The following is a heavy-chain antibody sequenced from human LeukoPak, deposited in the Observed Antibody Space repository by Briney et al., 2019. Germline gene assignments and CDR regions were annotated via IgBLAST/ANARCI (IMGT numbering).Heavy chain of an antibody. Sequence: GGSLRLSCAASGFDFSDYWMTWVRQAPGKGLEWVANIKQDGSEKYYVDSVKGRFTISRDNARNSLYLQMNSLRAEDTAVYYCARSPTGSGWYYFDYWGQGTLVTVSS. CDR1: GFDFSDYW. CDR3: ARSPTGSGWYYFDY. D-gene: IGHD6-19*01. V-gene: IGHV3-7*01. J-gene: IGHJ4*02. CDR2: IKQDGSEK.